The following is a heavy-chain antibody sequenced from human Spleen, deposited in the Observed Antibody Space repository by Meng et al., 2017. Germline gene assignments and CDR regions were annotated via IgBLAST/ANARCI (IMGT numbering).Heavy chain of an antibody. CDR1: GFTFTNYG. CDR3: AANDYIIDY. CDR2: ISYDGSNK. D-gene: IGHD4-11*01. J-gene: IGHJ4*02. Sequence: QIQLVESGGGVVQPGGYLRLSCATSGFTFTNYGLHWVRQAPGKGLEWVAVISYDGSNKHYTDSVKGRFTISRDNSKNTLYLQMNSLRAEDTAVYYCAANDYIIDYWGQGTLVTVSS. V-gene: IGHV3-30*03.